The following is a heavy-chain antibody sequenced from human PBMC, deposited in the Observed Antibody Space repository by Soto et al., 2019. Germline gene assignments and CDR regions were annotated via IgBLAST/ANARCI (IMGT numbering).Heavy chain of an antibody. Sequence: QVQLQESGPGLVKPSQTLSLNCTVSGGSIGSGAYYWSWIRQHPGKGLEWIGYMYYTGRTYYNPSLESRVLRSGDTSKNHFSLNLTSVTAADTAVYYCARRRAFSNWVSGADAFDIWGQGTVVTVSS. CDR2: MYYTGRT. CDR3: ARRRAFSNWVSGADAFDI. CDR1: GGSIGSGAYY. J-gene: IGHJ3*02. V-gene: IGHV4-31*03. D-gene: IGHD6-13*01.